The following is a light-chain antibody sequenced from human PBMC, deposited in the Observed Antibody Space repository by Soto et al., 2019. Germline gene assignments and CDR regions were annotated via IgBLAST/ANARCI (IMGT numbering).Light chain of an antibody. CDR2: GAS. CDR1: QSVSGN. Sequence: EIVMTQSPSTLSVSPGERATISCRASQSVSGNLVWYQQKPGKAPSLLIYGASTSDSGVPARFSGSGSGTELTLPISSLQSADFSVYYCQQYNYCPRTFGQGTKVDMK. V-gene: IGKV3-15*01. CDR3: QQYNYCPRT. J-gene: IGKJ1*01.